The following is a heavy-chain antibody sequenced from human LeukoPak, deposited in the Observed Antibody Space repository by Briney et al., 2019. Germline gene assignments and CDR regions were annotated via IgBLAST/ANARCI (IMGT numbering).Heavy chain of an antibody. V-gene: IGHV4-59*01. CDR1: GGSISNYY. J-gene: IGHJ4*02. CDR3: ARSVDYYDSSGYQY. CDR2: IYYSGST. Sequence: SETLSLTCTVSGGSISNYYWSWIRQPPGKGLEWIGYIYYSGSTNHNSSLKSRVTISVDTSKNQFSLKLSSVTAADTAVYYCARSVDYYDSSGYQYWGQGTLVTVSS. D-gene: IGHD3-22*01.